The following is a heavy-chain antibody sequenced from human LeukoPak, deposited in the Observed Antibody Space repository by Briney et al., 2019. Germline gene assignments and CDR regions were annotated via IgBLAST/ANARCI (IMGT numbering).Heavy chain of an antibody. V-gene: IGHV1-8*01. D-gene: IGHD2-2*01. J-gene: IGHJ4*02. CDR3: ARAPMGTAALY. CDR1: GYTFSNFD. Sequence: ASVKVSCKASGYTFSNFDINWVRQAPGQGLEWMGWMNPVSGDAGSAQKFQGRVTLTRNTSITTAYMELSSLRSDDTALYYCARAPMGTAALYWGQGTLATVSS. CDR2: MNPVSGDA.